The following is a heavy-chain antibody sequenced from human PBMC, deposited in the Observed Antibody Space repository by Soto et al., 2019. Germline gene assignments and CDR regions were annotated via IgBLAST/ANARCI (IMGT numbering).Heavy chain of an antibody. D-gene: IGHD1-26*01. Sequence: ASGPTLVNPTQTLTLTCTFSGFSLSTSGMCVSWIRQPPGKALEWLALIDWDDDKYYSTSLKTRLTISKDTSKNQVVLTMTNMDPVDTATYYCARILERWGSPGYYFDYWGQGTLVTVSS. CDR1: GFSLSTSGMC. CDR2: IDWDDDK. V-gene: IGHV2-70*01. J-gene: IGHJ4*02. CDR3: ARILERWGSPGYYFDY.